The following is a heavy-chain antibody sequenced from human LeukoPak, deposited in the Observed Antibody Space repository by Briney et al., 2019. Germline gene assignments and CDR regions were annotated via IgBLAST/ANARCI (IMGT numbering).Heavy chain of an antibody. V-gene: IGHV1-8*01. CDR3: AKDSLYSSSWYGVNWLDP. CDR1: GYTFTSYD. J-gene: IGHJ5*02. D-gene: IGHD6-13*01. Sequence: GASVKVSCKASGYTFTSYDINWVRQATGQGLEWMGWMNPNSGNTGYAQKFQGRVTMTRNTSISTAYMELSSLRAEDTAVYYCAKDSLYSSSWYGVNWLDPWGQGTLVTVSS. CDR2: MNPNSGNT.